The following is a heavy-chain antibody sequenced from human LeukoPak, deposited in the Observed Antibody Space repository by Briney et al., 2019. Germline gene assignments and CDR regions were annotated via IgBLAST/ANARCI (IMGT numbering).Heavy chain of an antibody. Sequence: SETLSLTCTVSGGSISSYYWSWIRQPPGKGLEWIGYIYYSGSTNYNPSLKSRVTISVDTSKNQFSLKLSSVTAADTAVYYCARLSRRYFDWLFYADYFDYWGQGTLVTVSS. D-gene: IGHD3-9*01. J-gene: IGHJ4*02. CDR2: IYYSGST. CDR3: ARLSRRYFDWLFYADYFDY. V-gene: IGHV4-59*08. CDR1: GGSISSYY.